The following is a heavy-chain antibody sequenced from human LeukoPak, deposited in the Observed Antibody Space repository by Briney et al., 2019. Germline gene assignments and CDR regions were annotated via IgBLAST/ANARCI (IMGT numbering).Heavy chain of an antibody. Sequence: ASVKVSCRASGGAFSNFAISWVRQAPGQGLEWMGGIIPIFGTANYAQKFQGRVTITADESTSTAYMELSSLRSEDTAVYYCAGSMGDSSGYYYEGNFDYWGQGTLVTVSS. D-gene: IGHD3-22*01. CDR3: AGSMGDSSGYYYEGNFDY. V-gene: IGHV1-69*13. J-gene: IGHJ4*02. CDR1: GGAFSNFA. CDR2: IIPIFGTA.